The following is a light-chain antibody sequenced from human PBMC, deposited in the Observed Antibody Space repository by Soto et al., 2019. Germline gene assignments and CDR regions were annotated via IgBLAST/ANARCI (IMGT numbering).Light chain of an antibody. Sequence: EIVLTRSPCTLSLSPGEGATVSCSAIQSVSSSYLAWYQQKPGQAPRLLIYGASSRATGIPDRFSGSGSGTDFTLTISRLEPEDFAVYSCKQYGSSLLTFGTGTKVDIK. CDR3: KQYGSSLLT. CDR2: GAS. V-gene: IGKV3-20*01. J-gene: IGKJ3*01. CDR1: QSVSSSY.